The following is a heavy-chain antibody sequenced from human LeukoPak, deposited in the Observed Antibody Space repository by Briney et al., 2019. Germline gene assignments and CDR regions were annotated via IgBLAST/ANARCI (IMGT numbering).Heavy chain of an antibody. CDR3: ARDLGGYSGYAWGYYYMDV. CDR1: GGSISSYY. CDR2: IYTSGCT. J-gene: IGHJ6*03. D-gene: IGHD5-12*01. Sequence: SETLSLTCTVSGGSISSYYWSWIRQPAGKGLEWIGRIYTSGCTNYNPPLKSRVTMSVDTSKNQFSLKLSSVTAADTAVYYCARDLGGYSGYAWGYYYMDVWGKGTTVTVSS. V-gene: IGHV4-4*07.